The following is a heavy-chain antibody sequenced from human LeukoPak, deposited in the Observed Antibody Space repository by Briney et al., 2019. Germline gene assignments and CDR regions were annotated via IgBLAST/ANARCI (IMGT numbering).Heavy chain of an antibody. J-gene: IGHJ4*02. CDR2: ISGSGGST. CDR1: GFTFSTYG. D-gene: IGHD6-19*01. V-gene: IGHV3-23*01. Sequence: PGGSLRLSCAASGFTFSTYGMNWVRQAPGKGLEWVSAISGSGGSTYYADSVKGRFTISRDNSKNTLSLQMNNLGAEDTAVYYCAKDLGARSSGWYDYWGQGTLVTVSS. CDR3: AKDLGARSSGWYDY.